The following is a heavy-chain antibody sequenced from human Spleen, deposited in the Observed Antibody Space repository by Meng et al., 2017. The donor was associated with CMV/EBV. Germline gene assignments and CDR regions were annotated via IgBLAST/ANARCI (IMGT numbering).Heavy chain of an antibody. CDR3: ARDASDYGDRGSWFDP. CDR1: GGTFSRDA. J-gene: IGHJ5*02. CDR2: IIPILGIS. Sequence: SVKVSCKASGGTFSRDAVSWVRQAPGQGLEWMGGIIPILGISNYAQKFQGRVTLTADKSTSTAYMELKTLRSDDTAVYYCARDASDYGDRGSWFDPWGQGTLVTVSS. D-gene: IGHD4-17*01. V-gene: IGHV1-69*10.